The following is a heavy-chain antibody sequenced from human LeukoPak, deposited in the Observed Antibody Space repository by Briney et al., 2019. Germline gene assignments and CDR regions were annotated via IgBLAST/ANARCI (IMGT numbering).Heavy chain of an antibody. J-gene: IGHJ3*01. Sequence: GSLRLSCAAYGFTFSSYAMHWVRPAPGKGLEWVAVISYDGSNKYYADSVKGRFTISRDNSKNTLYLQMNSLRAEDTAVYYCARDLYYGDYLLVWGQGTMVTVSS. CDR2: ISYDGSNK. V-gene: IGHV3-30-3*01. D-gene: IGHD4-17*01. CDR1: GFTFSSYA. CDR3: ARDLYYGDYLLV.